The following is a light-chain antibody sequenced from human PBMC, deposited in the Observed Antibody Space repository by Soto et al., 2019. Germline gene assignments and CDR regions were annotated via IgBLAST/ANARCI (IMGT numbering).Light chain of an antibody. J-gene: IGLJ1*01. CDR1: SSNIGYNY. V-gene: IGLV1-51*01. CDR3: GTWYTSLSAYV. CDR2: DNN. Sequence: QSVLTQPPSVSAAPGQKVAISCSGSSSNIGYNYVSWYLHLRGTAPKDLTYDNNKRPSGIPDRFSASKSGTSGTLDIAGLLTGDEADYFCGTWYTSLSAYVFGPGTKLTVL.